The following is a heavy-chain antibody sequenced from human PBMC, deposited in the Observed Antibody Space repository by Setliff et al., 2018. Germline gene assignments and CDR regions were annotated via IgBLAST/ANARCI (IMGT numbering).Heavy chain of an antibody. Sequence: SETLSLTCNVSGGSINSRSYYWGWIRQPPGKGLEWIAMISYGGNTYYNPSLKRRVTISVDPSNDQFSLNLNSVTAADTAVYYCARESEFYYGSGTIDSWGPGTLVTVSS. CDR3: ARESEFYYGSGTIDS. CDR1: GGSINSRSYY. V-gene: IGHV4-39*02. J-gene: IGHJ4*02. CDR2: ISYGGNT. D-gene: IGHD3-10*01.